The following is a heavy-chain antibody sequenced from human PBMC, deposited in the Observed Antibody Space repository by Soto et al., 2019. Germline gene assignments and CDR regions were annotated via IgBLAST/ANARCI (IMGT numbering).Heavy chain of an antibody. V-gene: IGHV1-69*02. CDR2: IIPILGIA. CDR1: GGTFSSYT. D-gene: IGHD3-3*01. Sequence: QVQLVQSGAEVKKAGSSVKVSCKASGGTFSSYTISWVRQAPGQGLEWMGRIIPILGIANYAQKFQGRVTITADKSTSTAYMELCSLRSEDTAVYYCARVDYDFWSGGNWFDPWGQGTLVTVSS. J-gene: IGHJ5*02. CDR3: ARVDYDFWSGGNWFDP.